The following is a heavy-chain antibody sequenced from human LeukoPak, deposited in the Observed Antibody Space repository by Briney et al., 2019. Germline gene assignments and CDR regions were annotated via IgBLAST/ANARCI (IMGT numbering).Heavy chain of an antibody. CDR3: ARDTGHQLSRRNYYAMDV. CDR1: GGSISSGGYS. CDR2: IYHSGST. V-gene: IGHV4-30-2*01. D-gene: IGHD2-2*01. Sequence: SQTLSLTCAVSGGSISSGGYSWSWIRQPPGKGLEWIGYIYHSGSTYYNPSLKSRVTISVDRSKNQFSLKLSSVTAADTAVYYCARDTGHQLSRRNYYAMDVWGQGTTVTVSS. J-gene: IGHJ6*02.